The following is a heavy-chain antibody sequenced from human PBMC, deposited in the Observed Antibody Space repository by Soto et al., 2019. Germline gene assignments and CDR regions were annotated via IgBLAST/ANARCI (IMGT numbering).Heavy chain of an antibody. CDR2: MNPNSGNT. CDR1: GYTFTSYD. CDR3: ARCVRVYYYYYYMDV. J-gene: IGHJ6*03. V-gene: IGHV1-8*01. Sequence: GASVKVSCKASGYTFTSYDINWVRQATGQGLEWMGWMNPNSGNTGYAQKFQGRVTMTRNTSISTAYMELSSLRSEDTAVYYCARCVRVYYYYYYMDVWGKGTTVTVSS.